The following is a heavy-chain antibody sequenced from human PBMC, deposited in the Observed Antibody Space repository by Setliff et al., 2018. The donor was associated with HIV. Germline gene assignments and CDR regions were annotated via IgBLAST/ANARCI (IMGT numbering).Heavy chain of an antibody. Sequence: GGSLRLSCAASGFSFSSYGLHWVRQAPGKGLEWVAFIPYDGSYKYYADSVKGRFTISRDNSRTTMYYCTRDSGTESGSPWWYFALWGRGTLVTVSS. CDR2: IPYDGSYK. J-gene: IGHJ2*01. CDR1: GFSFSSYG. D-gene: IGHD1-26*01. V-gene: IGHV3-30*02. CDR3: FAL.